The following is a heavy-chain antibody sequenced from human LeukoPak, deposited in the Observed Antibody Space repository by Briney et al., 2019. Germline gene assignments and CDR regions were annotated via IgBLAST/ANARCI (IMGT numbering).Heavy chain of an antibody. D-gene: IGHD3-22*01. CDR1: GGSISSYY. CDR3: AGTYSPDYYGSSGSLFY. V-gene: IGHV4-59*08. CDR2: IYYSGST. J-gene: IGHJ4*02. Sequence: SETLSLTCTVSGGSISSYYWSWIRQPPGKGLEWIGYIYYSGSTNYNPSLKSRVTISVDTSKNQFSLKLSSVTAADTGVYYCAGTYSPDYYGSSGSLFYWGQGTLVTVSS.